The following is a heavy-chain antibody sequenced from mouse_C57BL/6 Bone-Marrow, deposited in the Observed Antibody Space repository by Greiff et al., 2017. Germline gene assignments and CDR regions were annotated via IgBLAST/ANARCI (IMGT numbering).Heavy chain of an antibody. V-gene: IGHV5-6*01. CDR2: ISSGGSYT. CDR1: GFTFSSYG. D-gene: IGHD1-1*01. CDR3: AKPITTVVAPYAMDY. J-gene: IGHJ4*01. Sequence: EVNVVESGGDLVKPGGSLKLSCAASGFTFSSYGMSWVRQTPDKRLEWVATISSGGSYTYYPDSVKGRFTISRDNAKNTLYLQMSSLKSEDTAMXYGAKPITTVVAPYAMDYWGQGTSVTVSS.